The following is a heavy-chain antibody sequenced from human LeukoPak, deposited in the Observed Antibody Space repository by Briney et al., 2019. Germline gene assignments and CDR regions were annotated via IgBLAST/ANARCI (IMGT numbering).Heavy chain of an antibody. CDR1: GFTFSSYA. CDR2: IGDTT. Sequence: GGSLRLSCAASGFTFSSYAMSWVRQAPGKGLEWVSAIGDTTYYADSVEGRFTISRDNSKITLYLQMNSLRAEDAAIYYCAKAFAFVGANFFDYWGQGTLVTVSS. CDR3: AKAFAFVGANFFDY. V-gene: IGHV3-23*01. D-gene: IGHD1-26*01. J-gene: IGHJ4*02.